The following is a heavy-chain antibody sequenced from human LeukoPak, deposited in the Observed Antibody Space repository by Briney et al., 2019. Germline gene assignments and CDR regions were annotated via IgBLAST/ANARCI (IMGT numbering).Heavy chain of an antibody. V-gene: IGHV3-48*01. J-gene: IGHJ6*04. CDR1: GFTFSSYS. Sequence: GGSLRLSCAASGFTFSSYSMNWVRQAPGKGLEWVSYISTSSSTKYYADSVKGRFTISRDNAKNSLYLQMNSLRAEDTALYYCARDGRFWSAYEGLVDVWGKGTTVTVSS. CDR2: ISTSSSTK. D-gene: IGHD3-3*01. CDR3: ARDGRFWSAYEGLVDV.